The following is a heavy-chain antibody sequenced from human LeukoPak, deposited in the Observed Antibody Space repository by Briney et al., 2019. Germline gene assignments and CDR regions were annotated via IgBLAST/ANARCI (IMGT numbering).Heavy chain of an antibody. CDR2: INPNSGGT. J-gene: IGHJ5*02. D-gene: IGHD6-6*01. Sequence: ASVKVSCKASGYTFTGYYMHWVRQAPGQGLEWMGWINPNSGGTNYAQKFQGRDTMTRDTSISTAYMELSRLRSDDTAVYYCARDRRAIAARSANWFDPWGQGTLVTVSS. CDR1: GYTFTGYY. CDR3: ARDRRAIAARSANWFDP. V-gene: IGHV1-2*02.